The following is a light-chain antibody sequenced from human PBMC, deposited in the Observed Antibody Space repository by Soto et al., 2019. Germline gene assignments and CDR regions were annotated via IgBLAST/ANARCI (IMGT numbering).Light chain of an antibody. Sequence: ENVLTQSPGTLSLSQGERATLSCRASQSLTSDYLAWYQQIPGQAPRVVIYGASTRATGIPDRFSGSGSGTDFTLTISRLEPEDFAVYYCQQFGNSRYTFGQGTKVDIK. J-gene: IGKJ2*01. CDR1: QSLTSDY. CDR2: GAS. CDR3: QQFGNSRYT. V-gene: IGKV3-20*01.